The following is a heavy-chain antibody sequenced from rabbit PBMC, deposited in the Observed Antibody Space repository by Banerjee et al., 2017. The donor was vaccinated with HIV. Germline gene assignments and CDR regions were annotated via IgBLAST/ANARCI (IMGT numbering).Heavy chain of an antibody. CDR1: GSDISSNA. Sequence: QEQLVESGGDLVKPEGTLTLTCKASGSDISSNAMCWVRQAPGKGLELIACIYSSNGDKWYASWVNGRFTISRSTSLNTVDLKMTSLTVADTATYFCARDLAGVIGWNFGLWGPGTLVTVS. CDR2: IYSSNGDK. V-gene: IGHV1S47*01. D-gene: IGHD4-1*01. CDR3: ARDLAGVIGWNFGL. J-gene: IGHJ4*01.